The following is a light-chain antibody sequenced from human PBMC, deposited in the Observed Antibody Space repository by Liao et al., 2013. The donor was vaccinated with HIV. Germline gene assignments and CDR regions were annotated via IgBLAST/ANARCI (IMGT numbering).Light chain of an antibody. V-gene: IGLV3-1*01. CDR2: QDS. CDR3: QVWDSYSTFV. CDR1: KLGDKY. Sequence: SYELTQPPSVSVSPGQTASITCSGDKLGDKYGCWYQQKPGQSPVLVIYQDSRRPSGIPERFSGSNSGNTATLTISGTQAMDEADYYCQVWDSYSTFVFGTGTKVTVL. J-gene: IGLJ1*01.